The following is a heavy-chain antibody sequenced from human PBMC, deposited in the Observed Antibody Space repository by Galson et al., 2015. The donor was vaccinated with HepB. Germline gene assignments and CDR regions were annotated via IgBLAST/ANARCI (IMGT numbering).Heavy chain of an antibody. CDR2: ISAHNGNT. V-gene: IGHV1-18*01. Sequence: SVKVSCKASGYTITSYGISWVRQAPGQGLEWMGWISAHNGNTNYAQKLQGRVTMTTDTSTSTAYMELRSLRSDDTAVYYCARDPRITIFGVVILEFDYWGQGTLVTVSS. CDR3: ARDPRITIFGVVILEFDY. CDR1: GYTITSYG. D-gene: IGHD3-3*01. J-gene: IGHJ4*02.